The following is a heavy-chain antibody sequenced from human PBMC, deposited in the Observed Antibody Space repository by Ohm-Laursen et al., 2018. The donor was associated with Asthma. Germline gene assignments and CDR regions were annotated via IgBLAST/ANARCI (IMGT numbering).Heavy chain of an antibody. J-gene: IGHJ6*02. CDR2: INSDGSST. CDR3: ARGAPYYYYYGMDV. Sequence: GSLRLSCTASGFTFSSYWMHWVRQAPGKGLVWVSRINSDGSSTSYADSVKGRFTISRDNAKNTLYLQMNSLRAEDTAVYYCARGAPYYYYYGMDVWGQGTTVTVSS. CDR1: GFTFSSYW. V-gene: IGHV3-74*01.